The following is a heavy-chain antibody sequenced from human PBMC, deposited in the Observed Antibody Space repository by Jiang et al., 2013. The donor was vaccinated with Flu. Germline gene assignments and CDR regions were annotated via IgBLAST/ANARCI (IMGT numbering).Heavy chain of an antibody. D-gene: IGHD4-23*01. Sequence: QKFQGRVTMTRDTSISTAYMELSRLRSDDTAVYYCARGGGGDYWGQGTLVTVSS. V-gene: IGHV1-2*02. CDR3: ARGGGGDY. J-gene: IGHJ4*02.